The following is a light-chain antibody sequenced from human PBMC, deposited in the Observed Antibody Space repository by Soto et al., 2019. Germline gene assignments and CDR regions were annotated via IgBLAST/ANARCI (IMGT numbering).Light chain of an antibody. CDR2: GAS. J-gene: IGKJ5*01. Sequence: EIVLTQSPATLSLSPGERATLSCRASQSVSSSYLAWYQQIPGQPPKLLTFGASSRATGIADKFSGSGSGTDFTLTISRLEPEDFALYYCQHYGAAPITFGRGTRLEIK. CDR1: QSVSSSY. V-gene: IGKV3-20*01. CDR3: QHYGAAPIT.